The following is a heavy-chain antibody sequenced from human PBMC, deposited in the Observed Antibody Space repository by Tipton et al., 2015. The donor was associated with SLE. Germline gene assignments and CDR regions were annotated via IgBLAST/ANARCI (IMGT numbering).Heavy chain of an antibody. CDR3: ARGYGDSHIDYYYYYMDV. Sequence: TLSLTCTVSGGSISSYYWSWIRQPPGKGLEWIGYIYTSGSTNYNPSLKSRVTISVDTSKNQFSLKLSSVTAADTAVYYCARGYGDSHIDYYYYYMDVWGQGTTVTVSS. V-gene: IGHV4-4*08. CDR2: IYTSGST. D-gene: IGHD4-17*01. CDR1: GGSISSYY. J-gene: IGHJ6*03.